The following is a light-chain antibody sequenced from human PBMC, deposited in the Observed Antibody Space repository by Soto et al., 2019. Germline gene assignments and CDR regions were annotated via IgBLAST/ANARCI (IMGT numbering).Light chain of an antibody. CDR2: DVS. Sequence: QSVLTQPPSVSAAPGQKVTISCSGTSSDVGGYNYVSWYQQHPGKAPKVMIYDVSERPSGVPDRFSGSKSGNTASLTISGLQAEDEADYYCCSYAGSPRYVFGTGTKVTVL. J-gene: IGLJ1*01. CDR3: CSYAGSPRYV. CDR1: SSDVGGYNY. V-gene: IGLV2-11*01.